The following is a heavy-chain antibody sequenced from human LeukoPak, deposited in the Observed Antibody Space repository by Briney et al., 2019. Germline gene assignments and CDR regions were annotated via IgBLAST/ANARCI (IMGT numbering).Heavy chain of an antibody. CDR1: GFTFRSCG. V-gene: IGHV3-33*01. CDR3: VRDRTNYGDY. CDR2: IWYDGSNK. Sequence: GGSLRLSCAASGFTFRSCGMHWVRQAPGKGLEWVAVIWYDGSNKYYADSVKGRFTISRDNSKNTVYLQINSLRAEDTAVYYCVRDRTNYGDYWGQGTLVTVSS. D-gene: IGHD1-7*01. J-gene: IGHJ4*02.